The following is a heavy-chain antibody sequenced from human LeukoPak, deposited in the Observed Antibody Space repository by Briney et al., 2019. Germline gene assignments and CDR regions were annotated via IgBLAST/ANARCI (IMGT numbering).Heavy chain of an antibody. CDR1: GFTFDDYA. J-gene: IGHJ4*02. CDR3: AKESSGSYSLDH. Sequence: GGSLRLSCAASGFTFDDYAMHWVRQARGKGLEWVSLISGDGGSTYYADSVKGRFTISRDNSKNSLYLQMNSLRTEDTALYYCAKESSGSYSLDHWGQGTLVTVSS. D-gene: IGHD1-26*01. V-gene: IGHV3-43*02. CDR2: ISGDGGST.